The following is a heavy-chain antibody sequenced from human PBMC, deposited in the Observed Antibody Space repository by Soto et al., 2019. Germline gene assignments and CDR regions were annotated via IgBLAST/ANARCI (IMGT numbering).Heavy chain of an antibody. CDR1: GFTFSDHG. Sequence: GGSLRLSCAASGFTFSDHGMHWVRQAPGKGLEWVTVISYEGSNKYYADSVKGRFTISRDNSKNTVYLHMNSLRADDTAVYYCAKGWPGYSSGWFAFDIWGQGTMVTVSS. V-gene: IGHV3-30*18. CDR2: ISYEGSNK. D-gene: IGHD6-13*01. CDR3: AKGWPGYSSGWFAFDI. J-gene: IGHJ3*02.